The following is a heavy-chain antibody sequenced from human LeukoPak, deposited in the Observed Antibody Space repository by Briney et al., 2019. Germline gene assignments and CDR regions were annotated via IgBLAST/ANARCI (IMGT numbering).Heavy chain of an antibody. CDR2: ISSSSSYI. CDR3: ARTYSSSAFDP. D-gene: IGHD6-6*01. CDR1: GFTFSSYS. V-gene: IGHV3-21*01. Sequence: GGSLRLSCAASGFTFSSYSMSWVLQAPGKGLEWVSSISSSSSYIYYADSVKGRFTISRDNAKNSLYLQMNSLRAEDTAVYYCARTYSSSAFDPWGQGTLVTVSS. J-gene: IGHJ5*02.